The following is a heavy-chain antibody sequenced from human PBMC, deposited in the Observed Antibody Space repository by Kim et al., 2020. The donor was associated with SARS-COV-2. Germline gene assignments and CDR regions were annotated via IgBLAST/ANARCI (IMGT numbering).Heavy chain of an antibody. Sequence: DSVKGRFTISRDNSENSLFLQRNSLRDDDTAVYYCARGYCSSSRCYAGPDYWGQGTLVTVST. CDR3: ARGYCSSSRCYAGPDY. D-gene: IGHD2-2*01. J-gene: IGHJ4*02. V-gene: IGHV3-48*02.